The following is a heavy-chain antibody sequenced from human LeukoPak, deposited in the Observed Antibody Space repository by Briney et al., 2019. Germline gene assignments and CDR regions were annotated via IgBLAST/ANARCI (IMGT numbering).Heavy chain of an antibody. CDR3: ARCRYNWNDRDAFDI. CDR2: IYYSGST. J-gene: IGHJ3*02. V-gene: IGHV4-59*08. CDR1: GGSFSGYY. D-gene: IGHD1-20*01. Sequence: PSETLSLTCAVYGGSFSGYYWSWIRQPPGKGLEWIGYIYYSGSTNYNPSLKSRVTISVDTSKNQFSLKLSSVTAADTAVYYCARCRYNWNDRDAFDIWGQGTMVTVSS.